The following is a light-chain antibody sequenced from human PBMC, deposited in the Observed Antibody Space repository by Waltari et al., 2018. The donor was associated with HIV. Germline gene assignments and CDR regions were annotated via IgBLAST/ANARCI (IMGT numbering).Light chain of an antibody. Sequence: QSALTQPASVSGSPGQSITISCTGTSRDVGGYNYVAWYQQHPGKAPNLIIYDVSNRPSGVPYRFSGSKSGNTASLTISGLQAEDEADYYCKSKTSSSTPCVFGTGTKVTVL. J-gene: IGLJ1*01. CDR1: SRDVGGYNY. CDR2: DVS. CDR3: KSKTSSSTPCV. V-gene: IGLV2-14*03.